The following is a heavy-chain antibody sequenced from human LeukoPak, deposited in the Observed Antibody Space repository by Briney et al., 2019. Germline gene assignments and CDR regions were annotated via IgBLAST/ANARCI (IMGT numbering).Heavy chain of an antibody. J-gene: IGHJ6*03. CDR3: ARLGRYYDSSGYFVYYYYYMDV. V-gene: IGHV3-20*01. CDR1: GFTFDDYG. Sequence: PGGSLRLSCAASGFTFDDYGMSWVRQAPGKGLEWVSGINWNGGSTGYADSVKGRFTISRDNAKNSLYLQMNSLRAEDTALCHCARLGRYYDSSGYFVYYYYYMDVWGKGTTVTVSS. CDR2: INWNGGST. D-gene: IGHD3-22*01.